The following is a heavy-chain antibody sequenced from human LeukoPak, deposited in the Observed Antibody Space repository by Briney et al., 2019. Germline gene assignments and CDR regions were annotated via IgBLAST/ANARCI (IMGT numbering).Heavy chain of an antibody. D-gene: IGHD2-15*01. CDR1: GFTFSSYV. Sequence: GGSLRLSCAASGFTFSSYVMSWVRQAPGKGLEWVSVISGSGGSTYYADSVKGRFTPSRDNSKNTLFLQLNSLRAEDTAVYYCAKDRGYCTGGSCYSDYWGQGTLVTVSS. V-gene: IGHV3-23*01. CDR3: AKDRGYCTGGSCYSDY. CDR2: ISGSGGST. J-gene: IGHJ4*02.